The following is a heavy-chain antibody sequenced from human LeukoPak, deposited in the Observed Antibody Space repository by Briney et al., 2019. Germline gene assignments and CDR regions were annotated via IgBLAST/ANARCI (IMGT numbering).Heavy chain of an antibody. CDR3: AREDAAVPRSGYLGLGY. CDR1: GYTFTSYG. V-gene: IGHV1-18*01. CDR2: ISAYNGNT. D-gene: IGHD3-22*01. Sequence: ASVKVSCKASGYTFTSYGISWVRQAPGQGLEWMGWISAYNGNTNYAQKLQGRVTMTTDTSTSTAYMELRSLRSDNTAVYYCAREDAAVPRSGYLGLGYWGQGTLVTVSS. J-gene: IGHJ4*02.